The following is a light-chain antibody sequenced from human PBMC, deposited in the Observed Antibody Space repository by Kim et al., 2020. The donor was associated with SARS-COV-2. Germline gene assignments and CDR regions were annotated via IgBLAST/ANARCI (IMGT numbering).Light chain of an antibody. CDR2: RNN. CDR3: SAYDTSLSVWV. CDR1: SNNVGNQG. J-gene: IGLJ3*02. Sequence: LTQPPSVSKGLRQTATLTCTGNSNNVGNQGAAWLQQHQGHPPKLLSYRNNNRPSGISERLSAFTSGNTASLTITGLQPEDEADYYCSAYDTSLSVWVFGGGTKLTVL. V-gene: IGLV10-54*01.